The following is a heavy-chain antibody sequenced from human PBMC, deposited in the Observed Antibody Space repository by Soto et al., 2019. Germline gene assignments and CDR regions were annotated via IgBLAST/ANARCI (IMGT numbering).Heavy chain of an antibody. D-gene: IGHD2-2*01. CDR1: GYAFTSYG. Sequence: KVCCEASGYAFTSYGISWVRQAPGQGLEWMGIIYPRDSETRYSPSVQGQVTISADKSISTAYLQWSSLKASVTATYYCARLQHSGMDVWGQGTTVTVS. J-gene: IGHJ6*02. V-gene: IGHV5-51*01. CDR3: ARLQHSGMDV. CDR2: IYPRDSET.